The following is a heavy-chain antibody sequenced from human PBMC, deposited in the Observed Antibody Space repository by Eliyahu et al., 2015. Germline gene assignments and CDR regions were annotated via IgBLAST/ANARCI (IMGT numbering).Heavy chain of an antibody. CDR1: GGSFSGYY. CDR2: INHSGST. V-gene: IGHV4-34*01. D-gene: IGHD3-22*01. CDR3: ARKKIVVVRFDY. J-gene: IGHJ4*02. Sequence: QVQLQQWGAGLLKPSETLSLTCAVYGGSFSGYYWSWIRQPPGKGLEWIGEINHSGSTNYNPSLKSRVTISVDTSKNQFSLKLSSVTAADTAVYYCARKKIVVVRFDYWGQGTLVTVSS.